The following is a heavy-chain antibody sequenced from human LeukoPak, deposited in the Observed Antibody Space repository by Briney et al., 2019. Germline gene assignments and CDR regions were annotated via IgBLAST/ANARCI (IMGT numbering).Heavy chain of an antibody. CDR1: GYSFTSSD. J-gene: IGHJ4*02. CDR3: ARETPSRYFDY. CDR2: MNPNSGKT. Sequence: GASVKVSCKASGYSFTSSDINWVRQATGQGLEWMGWMNPNSGKTGYAQKFQGRVTITRNTSISTAYMELSSLRSEDTAVYYCARETPSRYFDYWGQGTLVTVSS. D-gene: IGHD4-23*01. V-gene: IGHV1-8*03.